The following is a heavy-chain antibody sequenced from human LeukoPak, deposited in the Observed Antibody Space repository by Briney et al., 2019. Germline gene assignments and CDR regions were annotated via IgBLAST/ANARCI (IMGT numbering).Heavy chain of an antibody. CDR3: ARSSNGWFDP. J-gene: IGHJ5*02. CDR2: ISSSSSYI. V-gene: IGHV3-21*01. D-gene: IGHD6-6*01. Sequence: GGSLRLSCTASGFTFSSYSMNWVRQAPGKGLEWVSSISSSSSYIYYADSVKGRFTISRDNAKNSLYLQMNSLRAEDTAVYYCARSSNGWFDPWGQGTLVTVSS. CDR1: GFTFSSYS.